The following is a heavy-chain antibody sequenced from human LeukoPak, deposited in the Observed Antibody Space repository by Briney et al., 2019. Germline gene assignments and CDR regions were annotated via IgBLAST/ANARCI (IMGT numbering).Heavy chain of an antibody. J-gene: IGHJ4*02. CDR3: ARGKDYHDYSY. Sequence: SETLSLTCTVSGGSISSYYWSWIRRPPGKGLEWIGYIYYSGSTNYNPSLKSRVTISVDTSKNQFSLKLSSVTAADTAVYYCARGKDYHDYSYWGQGTLVTVSS. D-gene: IGHD4-17*01. V-gene: IGHV4-59*01. CDR1: GGSISSYY. CDR2: IYYSGST.